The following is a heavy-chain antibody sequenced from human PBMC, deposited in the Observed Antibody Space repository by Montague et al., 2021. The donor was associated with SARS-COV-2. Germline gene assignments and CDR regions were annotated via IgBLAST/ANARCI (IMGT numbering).Heavy chain of an antibody. V-gene: IGHV4-34*01. D-gene: IGHD2-21*01. CDR3: VKGSHIYETRGLRTGWFDTSKKKSSMRLASVMAAVTAVDMCAKGSQSYENRGVRNGRLDF. J-gene: IGHJ4*02. Sequence: SETLSLTCTVYGASFSGYHWTWIRQSPGRGLEWIGEVIHSGKTSYNPSLQSRLTMSVDTYKNQFSLRLSSVTAADTAVYFCVKGSHIYETRGLRTGWFDTSKKKSSMRLASVMAAVTAVDMCAKGSQSYENRGVRNGRLDFWGQGTLVTVSS. CDR2: VIHSGKT. CDR1: GASFSGYH.